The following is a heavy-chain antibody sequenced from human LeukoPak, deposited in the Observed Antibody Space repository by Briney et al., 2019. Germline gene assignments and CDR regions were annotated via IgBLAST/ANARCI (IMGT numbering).Heavy chain of an antibody. D-gene: IGHD2-2*01. V-gene: IGHV3-7*01. CDR1: GFTFSGHW. Sequence: GGSLRLSCVASGFTFSGHWMSWVRQAPGKGLEWVANINQDGSEKYYVDSVKGRFTISRDNAKNSLYLQMNSLRAEDTAVYHCARDNKYCSSSTCFGVYWGQGTLVTVSS. CDR2: INQDGSEK. CDR3: ARDNKYCSSSTCFGVY. J-gene: IGHJ4*02.